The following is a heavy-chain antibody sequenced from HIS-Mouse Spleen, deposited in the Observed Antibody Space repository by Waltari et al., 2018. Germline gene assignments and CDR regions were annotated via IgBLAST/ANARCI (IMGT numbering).Heavy chain of an antibody. Sequence: EVQLVESGGGLVQPWGSLRLSCSASGFTVSSNYMSWVRQAPGKGVEWVSVIYMGGRTYSAGSVKGRFTISRDNSKNTLYLQMNSLRAEDTAVYYCARGIAVAGRGAFDIWGQGTMVTVSS. CDR1: GFTVSSNY. CDR2: IYMGGRT. CDR3: ARGIAVAGRGAFDI. V-gene: IGHV3-66*01. J-gene: IGHJ3*02. D-gene: IGHD6-19*01.